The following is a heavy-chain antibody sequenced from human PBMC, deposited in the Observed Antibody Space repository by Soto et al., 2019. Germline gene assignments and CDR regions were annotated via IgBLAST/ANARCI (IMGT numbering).Heavy chain of an antibody. CDR2: IRTKANSYAT. J-gene: IGHJ6*02. CDR3: TGSLLAYCSGGKCHTDYYYYGMDV. Sequence: EVQLVESGGGLVQPGESLKLSCAASGFTFRGSAMHWVRQASGKGLEWDGRIRTKANSYATAYAASVQGRFTISRDDSKSTAYLQMNSLKTEDTAVYYCTGSLLAYCSGGKCHTDYYYYGMDVWGPGTAVTVSS. D-gene: IGHD2-15*01. CDR1: GFTFRGSA. V-gene: IGHV3-73*02.